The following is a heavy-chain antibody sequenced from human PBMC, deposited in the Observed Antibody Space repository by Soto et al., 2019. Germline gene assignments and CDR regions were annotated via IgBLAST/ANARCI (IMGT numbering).Heavy chain of an antibody. J-gene: IGHJ5*01. CDR1: GYSFTNYW. Sequence: VESLKISCKGSGYSFTNYWIGWVRQMPGKGLEWMGIIYPGDSDTRYSPSFQGQVTISADRSINTAYLQWSSLKASDTDMYYCPRQRNGDSDSWGQGTLVTVSS. D-gene: IGHD4-17*01. CDR3: PRQRNGDSDS. V-gene: IGHV5-51*01. CDR2: IYPGDSDT.